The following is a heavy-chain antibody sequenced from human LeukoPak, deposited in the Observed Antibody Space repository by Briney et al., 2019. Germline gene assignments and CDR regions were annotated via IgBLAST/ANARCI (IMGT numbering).Heavy chain of an antibody. CDR1: GFTLSNAW. J-gene: IGHJ3*02. Sequence: PGGSLRLSCAASGFTLSNAWMNWVRQAPGKGLEWVSTISDRSDKTYYADSVRGRFTISRDNSKNTLFLQMNSLRAEDTAVYYCAKPSYGDPLDAFDIWGQGTMVTVSS. CDR3: AKPSYGDPLDAFDI. CDR2: ISDRSDKT. D-gene: IGHD4-17*01. V-gene: IGHV3-23*01.